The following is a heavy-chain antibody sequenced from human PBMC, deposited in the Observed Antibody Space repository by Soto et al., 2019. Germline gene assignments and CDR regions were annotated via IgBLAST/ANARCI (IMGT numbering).Heavy chain of an antibody. CDR3: ARGRPPDCSSTSCYNHWFDP. V-gene: IGHV4-31*03. D-gene: IGHD2-2*02. J-gene: IGHJ5*02. CDR2: IYYSGST. Sequence: SETLSLTCTVSGGSISSGGYYWSWIRQHPGKGLEWIGYIYYSGSTYYSPSLKSRVTISVDTSKNQFSLKLSSVTAADTAVYYCARGRPPDCSSTSCYNHWFDPWGQGTLVTVSS. CDR1: GGSISSGGYY.